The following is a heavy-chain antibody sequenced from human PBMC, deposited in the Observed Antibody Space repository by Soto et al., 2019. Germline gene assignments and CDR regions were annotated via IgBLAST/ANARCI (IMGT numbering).Heavy chain of an antibody. CDR1: GCSCTSYW. D-gene: IGHD2-8*02. J-gene: IGHJ6*02. V-gene: IGHV5-10-1*01. Sequence: ESLKICFKGSGCSCTSYWISWVRQMPGKGLEWMGRIDPSDSYTNYSPSFQGHVTISADKSISTAYLQWSSLKASDTAMYYCATVQDTGHYYYYGMDVWGQGTTVTVSS. CDR2: IDPSDSYT. CDR3: ATVQDTGHYYYYGMDV.